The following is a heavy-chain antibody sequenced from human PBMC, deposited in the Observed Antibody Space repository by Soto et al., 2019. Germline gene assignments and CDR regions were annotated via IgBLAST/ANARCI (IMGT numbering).Heavy chain of an antibody. CDR1: GGSFSGYY. V-gene: IGHV4-34*01. D-gene: IGHD2-2*01. J-gene: IGHJ6*02. Sequence: SETLSLTCAVYGGSFSGYYWSWIRQPPGKGLEWIGKINHSGSTNYNPSLTSRVTISVDTSKNQFSLKLSSVTAADTAVYYCARSRPAIVPAAMRVNYYYDMDVWGQGTTGTVSS. CDR2: INHSGST. CDR3: ARSRPAIVPAAMRVNYYYDMDV.